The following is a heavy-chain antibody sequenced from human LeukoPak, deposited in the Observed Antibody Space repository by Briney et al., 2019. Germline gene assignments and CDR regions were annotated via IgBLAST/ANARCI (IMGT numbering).Heavy chain of an antibody. CDR3: ARGPDSSNSRRGPQRFDP. CDR2: MNPNSGNT. Sequence: GASVKVSCKASGYTFTSYDINWVRQATGQGLEWMGWMNPNSGNTGYAQKFQGRVTMTRNTSISTAYMELSSLRSEDTTVYYCARGPDSSNSRRGPQRFDPWGQGTLVTVSS. CDR1: GYTFTSYD. J-gene: IGHJ5*02. V-gene: IGHV1-8*01. D-gene: IGHD6-13*01.